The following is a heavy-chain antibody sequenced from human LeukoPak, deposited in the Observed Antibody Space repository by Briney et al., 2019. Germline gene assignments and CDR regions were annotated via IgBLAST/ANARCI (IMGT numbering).Heavy chain of an antibody. J-gene: IGHJ6*02. Sequence: GESLKISCKGSGYSFTSYWIGWVRQMPGKGLEWMGIIYPGDSDTRYSPSFQGQVTISADKSISTAYLQWSSLKASDTAMYYCERLEDIVVYGMDVWGQGTTVTVSS. CDR1: GYSFTSYW. D-gene: IGHD2-15*01. CDR2: IYPGDSDT. CDR3: ERLEDIVVYGMDV. V-gene: IGHV5-51*01.